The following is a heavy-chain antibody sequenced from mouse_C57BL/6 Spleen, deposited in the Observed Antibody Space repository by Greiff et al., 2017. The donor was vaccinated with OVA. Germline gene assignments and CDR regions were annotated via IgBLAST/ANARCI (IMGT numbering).Heavy chain of an antibody. CDR3: ARDYSFPFAY. Sequence: DVQLQESGPGLVKPSQSLSLTCSVTGYPITSGYYWNWIRQFPGNKLEWMGYISYDGSNNYNPSLKNRISITRDTSKNQFFLKLNSVTTEDTATYYCARDYSFPFAYWGQGTLVTVSA. V-gene: IGHV3-6*01. J-gene: IGHJ3*01. CDR2: ISYDGSN. CDR1: GYPITSGYY. D-gene: IGHD2-12*01.